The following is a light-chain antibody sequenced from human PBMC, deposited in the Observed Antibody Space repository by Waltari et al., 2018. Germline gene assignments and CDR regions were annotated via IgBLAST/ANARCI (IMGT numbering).Light chain of an antibody. V-gene: IGKV1-5*03. CDR3: QQYYNYWT. CDR1: KSINAW. Sequence: DIQMTQSPSTLSASVGDRVTITCRASKSINAWLAWYQQKPGKAPKLLIYKASNLESGVPSRFSGSGSGTEFTLTISSLQPGDFATYYCQQYYNYWTFGQGTKVEIK. J-gene: IGKJ1*01. CDR2: KAS.